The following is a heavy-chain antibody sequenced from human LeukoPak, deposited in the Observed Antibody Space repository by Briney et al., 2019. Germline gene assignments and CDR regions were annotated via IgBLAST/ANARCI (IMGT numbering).Heavy chain of an antibody. CDR2: ISAYNGNT. CDR1: GYTFTSYG. J-gene: IGHJ4*02. V-gene: IGHV1-18*01. Sequence: APVKVSCKASGYTFTSYGISWVRQAPGQGLEWMGWISAYNGNTNYAQKLQGRVTMTTDTSTSTAYMELRSLRSDDTAVYYCARAMRSSSWYLEFDYWGQGTLVTVSS. CDR3: ARAMRSSSWYLEFDY. D-gene: IGHD6-13*01.